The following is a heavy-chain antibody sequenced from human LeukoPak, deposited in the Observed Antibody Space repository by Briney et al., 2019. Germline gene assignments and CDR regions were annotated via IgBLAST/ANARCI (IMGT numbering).Heavy chain of an antibody. Sequence: SETLSLTCTVSGGSISSGDYYWSWIRQPPGKGLAWIGYIHYSGSTNYNPSLKSRVTISVDTSKNQFSLKLSPVTAADTAVYYCARDPLGIAVAGLPPIYYGMDVWGQGTTVTVSS. CDR2: IHYSGST. CDR3: ARDPLGIAVAGLPPIYYGMDV. V-gene: IGHV4-61*08. CDR1: GGSISSGDYY. J-gene: IGHJ6*02. D-gene: IGHD6-19*01.